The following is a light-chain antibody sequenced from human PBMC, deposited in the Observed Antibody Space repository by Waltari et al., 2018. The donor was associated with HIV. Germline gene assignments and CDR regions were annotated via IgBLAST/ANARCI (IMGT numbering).Light chain of an antibody. CDR3: AAWDDRLNAVV. Sequence: QSVLTQPPSTSGTPGQRVTISCTGSWSNIGSNHVYWYHQLPGTAPKALLHRTSQRSSGVPDRFSGSKSGTSASLAISGLRPEDEADYYCAAWDDRLNAVVFGGGTKLTV. J-gene: IGLJ2*01. V-gene: IGLV1-47*01. CDR2: RTS. CDR1: WSNIGSNH.